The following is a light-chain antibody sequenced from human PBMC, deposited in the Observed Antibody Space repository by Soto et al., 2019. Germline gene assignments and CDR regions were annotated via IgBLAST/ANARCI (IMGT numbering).Light chain of an antibody. Sequence: EIVLTQSPGTLSLSPGERATFSCRASQSVNSNSWAWYQQRPGLAPRRLIYGTSNSATGIPDRFSGSGSGTDFPLTISRLEPEDFAVYYCQRYGSSPLYTFGQGTKLEIK. CDR1: QSVNSNS. V-gene: IGKV3-20*01. CDR2: GTS. CDR3: QRYGSSPLYT. J-gene: IGKJ2*01.